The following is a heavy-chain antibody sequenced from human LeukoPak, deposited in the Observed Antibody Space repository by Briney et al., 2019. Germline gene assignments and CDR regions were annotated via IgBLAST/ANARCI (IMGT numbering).Heavy chain of an antibody. V-gene: IGHV4-34*01. Sequence: KPSETLSLTCAVYGGSFSGYYWSWIRQPPGKGLEWIGEINHSGSTNYSPSLKSRVTISVDTSKNQFSLKLSSVTAADTAVYYCARGGYYGSGNDFRFDPWGQGTLVTVSS. CDR2: INHSGST. J-gene: IGHJ5*02. CDR3: ARGGYYGSGNDFRFDP. D-gene: IGHD3-10*01. CDR1: GGSFSGYY.